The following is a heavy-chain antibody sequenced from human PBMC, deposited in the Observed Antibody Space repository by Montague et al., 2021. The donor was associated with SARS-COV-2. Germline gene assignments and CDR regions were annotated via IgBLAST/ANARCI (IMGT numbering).Heavy chain of an antibody. J-gene: IGHJ3*02. V-gene: IGHV3-23*01. CDR3: AKDRQLVGDDAFDI. CDR1: GFTFSSYA. D-gene: IGHD6-13*01. CDR2: ISISDGNT. Sequence: SLRLSWSASGFTFSSYAMSWVRQAPGGGLEWVSTISISDGNTYYADSVKGRFTISRDKSKNTLYLQMNSLRAEDTAVYYCAKDRQLVGDDAFDIWGQGTMVTVSS.